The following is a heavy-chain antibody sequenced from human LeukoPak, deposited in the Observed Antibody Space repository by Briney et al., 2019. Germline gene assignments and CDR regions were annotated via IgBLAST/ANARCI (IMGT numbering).Heavy chain of an antibody. D-gene: IGHD1-14*01. V-gene: IGHV4-59*01. CDR1: GGSISNYY. CDR3: ARDPTDNYYYFYAMDV. Sequence: PSETLSLTCTVSGGSISNYYWSWIRQPPGKGLEWIGYIYHSGSTNYNPSLKSRVTISVDTSKTQFSLKLSSVTAADTAVYFCARDPTDNYYYFYAMDVWGQGTTVTVSS. J-gene: IGHJ6*02. CDR2: IYHSGST.